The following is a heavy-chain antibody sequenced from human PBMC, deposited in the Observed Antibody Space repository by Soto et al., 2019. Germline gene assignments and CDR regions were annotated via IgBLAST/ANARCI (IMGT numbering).Heavy chain of an antibody. Sequence: PGGSLRLSCAASGFTFSSYGMHWVRQAPGKGLEWVAVISYDGSNKYYADSVKGRFTISRDNSKNTLYLQMNSLRAEDTAVYYCAKGWGFDYYYYGMDVWGKGT. CDR1: GFTFSSYG. CDR3: AKGWGFDYYYYGMDV. V-gene: IGHV3-30*18. CDR2: ISYDGSNK. J-gene: IGHJ6*04. D-gene: IGHD7-27*01.